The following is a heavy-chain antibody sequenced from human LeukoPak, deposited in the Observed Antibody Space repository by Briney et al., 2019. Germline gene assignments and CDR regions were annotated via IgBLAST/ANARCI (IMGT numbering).Heavy chain of an antibody. J-gene: IGHJ6*03. D-gene: IGHD2/OR15-2a*01. CDR3: ARGANSGYYYYYMDV. CDR2: ISWNSGSI. V-gene: IGHV3-9*01. CDR1: GFTFDDYA. Sequence: GGSLRLSCAASGFTFDDYAMHWVRHAPGKGLEWVSGISWNSGSIGYADSVKGRFTISRDNAKNSLYLQMNSLRAEDTALYYCARGANSGYYYYYMDVWGKGTTVTVSS.